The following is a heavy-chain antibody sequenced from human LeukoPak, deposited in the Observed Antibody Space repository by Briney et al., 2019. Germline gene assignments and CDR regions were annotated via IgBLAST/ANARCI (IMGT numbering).Heavy chain of an antibody. D-gene: IGHD3-10*01. CDR1: SGSISTSNYY. V-gene: IGHV4-39*07. Sequence: RPSETLSLTCTVSSGSISTSNYYWGWVRQPPGKALEWIGNIFYSGSTYYSPSLKSRVTISVDTSKNQFSLKLSSVTAADTAVYYCARGAMVRGPSYFDYWGQGTLVTVSS. J-gene: IGHJ4*02. CDR2: IFYSGST. CDR3: ARGAMVRGPSYFDY.